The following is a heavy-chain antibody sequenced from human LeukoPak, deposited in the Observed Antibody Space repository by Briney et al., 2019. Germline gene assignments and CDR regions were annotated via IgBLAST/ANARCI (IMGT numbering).Heavy chain of an antibody. CDR3: ARHERTSYCNGGSCELLDD. J-gene: IGHJ4*02. Sequence: SETLSLTCTVSGGSISSVTDYWGWIRQPPGKGLEWIGVVYYTGSNYNNPSLKRRVTLSVDTSKNQFAPKLSSVTAADTAVYYCARHERTSYCNGGSCELLDDWGQGTLVTVSS. CDR2: VYYTGSN. D-gene: IGHD2-15*01. CDR1: GGSISSVTDY. V-gene: IGHV4-39*01.